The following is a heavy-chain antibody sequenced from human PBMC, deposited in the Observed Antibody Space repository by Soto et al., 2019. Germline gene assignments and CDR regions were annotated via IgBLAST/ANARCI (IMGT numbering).Heavy chain of an antibody. D-gene: IGHD6-6*01. CDR2: ILYDGSQK. V-gene: IGHV3-30*18. CDR3: AKGERETVAARPSYHYYMDV. CDR1: VFTLSSYG. J-gene: IGHJ6*03. Sequence: GGSLRLSCAASVFTLSSYGMHWVRQAPGKGLEWVAVILYDGSQKYYADSVKGRFTISRDNSKNTLYLQMNSLRAEDTAVYYCAKGERETVAARPSYHYYMDVWGKGTTVTVSS.